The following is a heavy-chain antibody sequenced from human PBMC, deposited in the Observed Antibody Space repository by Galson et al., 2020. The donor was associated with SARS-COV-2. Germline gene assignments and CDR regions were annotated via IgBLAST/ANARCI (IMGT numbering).Heavy chain of an antibody. CDR1: GGSISSSSYY. Sequence: SETLSLTCTVSGGSISSSSYYWGWIRQPPGKGLEWIGSIYYSGSTYYNPSLKSRVTISVDTSKNQFSLKLSSVTAADTAVYYCARAKSLRWQPPTWYFDLWGRGTLVTVSS. CDR2: IYYSGST. CDR3: ARAKSLRWQPPTWYFDL. D-gene: IGHD2-15*01. V-gene: IGHV4-39*07. J-gene: IGHJ2*01.